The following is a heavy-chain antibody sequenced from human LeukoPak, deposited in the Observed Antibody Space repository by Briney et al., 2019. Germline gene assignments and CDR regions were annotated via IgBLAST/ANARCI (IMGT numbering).Heavy chain of an antibody. V-gene: IGHV3-66*01. D-gene: IGHD7-27*01. CDR2: IYSGGTI. J-gene: IGHJ4*02. CDR1: GFTVGTNS. CDR3: ARDGENHYYDY. Sequence: PGGSLRLSCAASGFTVGTNSMSWVRQAPGKGLEWVSVIYSGGTIFYADSVKGRFTISRDNSKNTVYLEMNSLRAEDTAVYYCARDGENHYYDYWGQGTLVTVST.